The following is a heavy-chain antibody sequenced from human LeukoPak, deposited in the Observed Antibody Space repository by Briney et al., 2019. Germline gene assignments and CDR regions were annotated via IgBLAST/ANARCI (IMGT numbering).Heavy chain of an antibody. J-gene: IGHJ4*02. CDR3: ARDSCGGDRCPNDY. CDR2: ISSSSSYI. CDR1: GFTFSSYS. Sequence: GGSLRLSCAASGFTFSSYSMNWVRQAPGKGLEWVSSISSSSSYIYYADSVKGRFTISRDNAKNSLYLQMNGLRAEDTAVYYCARDSCGGDRCPNDYWGQGTLVTVSS. V-gene: IGHV3-21*01. D-gene: IGHD2-21*02.